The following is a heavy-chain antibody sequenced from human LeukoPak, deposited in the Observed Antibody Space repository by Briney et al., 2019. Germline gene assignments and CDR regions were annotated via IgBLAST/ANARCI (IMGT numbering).Heavy chain of an antibody. CDR3: ATTPARTGHYFGTGSYYREVDY. CDR2: ISSSSSSYI. D-gene: IGHD3-10*01. J-gene: IGHJ4*02. V-gene: IGHV3-21*01. CDR1: GFTFSSYS. Sequence: GGSLRLSCAASGFTFSSYSMNWVRQAPGKGLEWVSSISSSSSSYIYYADSVKGRFTISRDNAKNSLYLQMNSLRAEDTAVYYCATTPARTGHYFGTGSYYREVDYWGQGTLVTVSS.